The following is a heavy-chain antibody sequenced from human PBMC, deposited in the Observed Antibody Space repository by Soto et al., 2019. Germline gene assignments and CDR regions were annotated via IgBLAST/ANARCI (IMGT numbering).Heavy chain of an antibody. CDR3: AREPRITIFGVVIGYGMDV. Sequence: SVKVSCKASGGTFSSYAISWVRQAPGQGLEWMGGIIPIFGTANYAQKFQGRVTITADESTSTAYMELSSLRSEDTAVYYCAREPRITIFGVVIGYGMDVWGQGTTVTVYS. CDR2: IIPIFGTA. D-gene: IGHD3-3*01. V-gene: IGHV1-69*13. J-gene: IGHJ6*02. CDR1: GGTFSSYA.